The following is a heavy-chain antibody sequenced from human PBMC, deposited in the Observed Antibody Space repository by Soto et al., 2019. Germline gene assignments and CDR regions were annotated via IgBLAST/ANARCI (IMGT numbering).Heavy chain of an antibody. D-gene: IGHD3-22*01. CDR1: VFTFSIHS. J-gene: IGHJ4*02. Sequence: AGSLRLSCTASVFTFSIHSRTWVRRTPEKGLEWVSTITGSGDRTYHADSMKGRFTISRDNSKNTLYLQMDSLRAEDTAVYYCAKDGDDNRPPDSFDYWGQGALVTVSS. V-gene: IGHV3-23*01. CDR3: AKDGDDNRPPDSFDY. CDR2: ITGSGDRT.